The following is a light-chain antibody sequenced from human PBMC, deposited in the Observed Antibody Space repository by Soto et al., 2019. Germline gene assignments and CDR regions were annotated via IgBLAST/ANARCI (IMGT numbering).Light chain of an antibody. Sequence: DIQMTQSPSSLSASVGDRVTITCRASQDISKNLNGYQQRPGKAPNLLIYAASSLQNGVPSRFSGSGSGTDFSLTINSLQPEDFATYYCRHYSSTLLIVTFGPGTKVEI. CDR2: AAS. J-gene: IGKJ3*01. V-gene: IGKV1-39*01. CDR1: QDISKN. CDR3: RHYSSTLLIVT.